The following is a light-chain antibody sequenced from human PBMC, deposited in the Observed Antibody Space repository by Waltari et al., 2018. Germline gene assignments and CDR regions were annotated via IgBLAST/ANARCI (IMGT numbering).Light chain of an antibody. Sequence: DIQMTQSPSTLSASVGDRVTLTCRASQNINNWLAWFQLKPGKAPKLLIYQASGLQSGVPSRFSGSGSGTDFTLTISGLQPDDFATYFCQQYNISPSTFGQGTKVEFK. CDR1: QNINNW. CDR2: QAS. J-gene: IGKJ1*01. CDR3: QQYNISPST. V-gene: IGKV1-5*03.